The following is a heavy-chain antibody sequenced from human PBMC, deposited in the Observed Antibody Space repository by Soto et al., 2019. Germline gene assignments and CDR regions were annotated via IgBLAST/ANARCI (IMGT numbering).Heavy chain of an antibody. CDR3: ARRPRYSNYVDY. Sequence: QITLKESGPTLVKPTQTLTLTCTFSGFSLSTGGVGVGWIRQPPGKALEWLALIYWNDDKRYSPSLKSRLTIAKDTSKNQVVLNMTNMDPVDTATYFCARRPRYSNYVDYWGQGTLVTVSS. D-gene: IGHD4-4*01. V-gene: IGHV2-5*01. CDR1: GFSLSTGGVG. J-gene: IGHJ4*02. CDR2: IYWNDDK.